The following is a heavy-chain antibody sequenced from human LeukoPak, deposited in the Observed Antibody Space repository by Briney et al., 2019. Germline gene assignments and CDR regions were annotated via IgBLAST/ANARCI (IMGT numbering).Heavy chain of an antibody. Sequence: GGSLRLSCAASGFTFSSYAMSWVRQAPGKGLEWVGRIKSKTDGGTTDYAAPVKGRFTISRDDSKNTLYLQMNSLKTEDTAVYYCTTHTAYNYFDYWGQGTLVTVSS. D-gene: IGHD5-18*01. CDR1: GFTFSSYA. CDR2: IKSKTDGGTT. CDR3: TTHTAYNYFDY. J-gene: IGHJ4*02. V-gene: IGHV3-15*01.